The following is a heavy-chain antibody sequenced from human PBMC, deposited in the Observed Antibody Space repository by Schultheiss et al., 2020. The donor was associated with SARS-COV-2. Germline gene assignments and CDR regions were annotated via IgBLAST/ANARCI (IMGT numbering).Heavy chain of an antibody. CDR3: ARDRITVAGTAAWFQH. CDR2: IYSGGST. D-gene: IGHD6-19*01. V-gene: IGHV3-66*01. Sequence: GESLKISCAASGFTVSSNYMSWVRQAPGKGLEWVSVIYSGGSTYYADSVKGRFTISRDNSKNTLYLQMNSLRAEDTAVYYCARDRITVAGTAAWFQHWGQGTLVTVSS. J-gene: IGHJ1*01. CDR1: GFTVSSNY.